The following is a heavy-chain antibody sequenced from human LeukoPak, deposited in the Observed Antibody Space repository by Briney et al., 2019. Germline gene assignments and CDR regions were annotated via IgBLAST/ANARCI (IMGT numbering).Heavy chain of an antibody. D-gene: IGHD6-6*01. CDR2: ISDSGSTI. Sequence: PGGSLRLSCAASGFTFSSYEMNWVRQAPGKGLEWLSYISDSGSTIHYADSVKGRFTISRDNSKNTLFLQMNSLRAEDTAVYYCAKDMASHSSYDHWGQGTLVIVSS. CDR3: AKDMASHSSYDH. J-gene: IGHJ4*02. CDR1: GFTFSSYE. V-gene: IGHV3-48*03.